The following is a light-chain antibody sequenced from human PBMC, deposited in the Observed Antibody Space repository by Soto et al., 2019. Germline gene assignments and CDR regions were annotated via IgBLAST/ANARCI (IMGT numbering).Light chain of an antibody. V-gene: IGKV3-15*01. CDR1: HSINTY. Sequence: ENVLTQSPATLSLSPGEGATLSCRASHSINTYLAWYQQKPGQAPRLLIYGASTRATGIPARFSGSGSGTEFTLTISSLQSEDFAVYYCQQYNNWPITFGQGTRLEIK. J-gene: IGKJ5*01. CDR3: QQYNNWPIT. CDR2: GAS.